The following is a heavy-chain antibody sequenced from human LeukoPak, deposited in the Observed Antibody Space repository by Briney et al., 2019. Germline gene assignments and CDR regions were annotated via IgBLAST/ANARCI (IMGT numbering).Heavy chain of an antibody. CDR1: GGTFSSYA. Sequence: SVKVSCKASGGTFSSYAISWVRQAPGQGLEWMGRIIPIFGIANYAQKFQGRVTITADKSTSTAYMELSSLRSEDTAVYYCARGVERFLESAGMDVWSQGTTVTVSS. D-gene: IGHD3-3*01. J-gene: IGHJ6*02. V-gene: IGHV1-69*04. CDR3: ARGVERFLESAGMDV. CDR2: IIPIFGIA.